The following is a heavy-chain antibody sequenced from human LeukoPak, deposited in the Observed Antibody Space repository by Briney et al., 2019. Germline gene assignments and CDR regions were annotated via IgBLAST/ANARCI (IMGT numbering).Heavy chain of an antibody. J-gene: IGHJ4*02. V-gene: IGHV3-48*03. CDR2: IFTTGSTI. CDR1: GFTFSTYK. Sequence: PGGSLRLSCAASGFTFSTYKMHWVRQAPGKGLEWVSYIFTTGSTILYAGSVKGRFTISRDNAKNSLYLQMSSPRAEDTAVYYCTRESSRDCDFDSWGQGTLVTVSS. D-gene: IGHD2-21*02. CDR3: TRESSRDCDFDS.